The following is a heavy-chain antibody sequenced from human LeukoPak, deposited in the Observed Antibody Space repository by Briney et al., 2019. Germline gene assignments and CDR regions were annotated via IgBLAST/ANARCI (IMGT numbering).Heavy chain of an antibody. CDR3: ARDAGYGYDRFDY. J-gene: IGHJ4*02. D-gene: IGHD5-18*01. Sequence: GGSLRLSCAASGFTFSNYWMAWVRQAPGKGLEWVANIKEDGSDKNYVESLKGRFTISRDNAKNSLHLQMDSLRAEDTAVYYCARDAGYGYDRFDYWGQGTQVTVSS. CDR2: IKEDGSDK. V-gene: IGHV3-7*01. CDR1: GFTFSNYW.